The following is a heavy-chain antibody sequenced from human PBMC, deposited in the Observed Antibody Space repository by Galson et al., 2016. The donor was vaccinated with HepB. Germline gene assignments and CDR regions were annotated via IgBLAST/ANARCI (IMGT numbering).Heavy chain of an antibody. V-gene: IGHV4-39*01. CDR1: GGSIRGSIYY. CDR2: IYHGGNT. CDR3: ASHDDSDWDY. Sequence: SETLSLTCTVSGGSIRGSIYYWGWIRQPPGKGLEWIGSIYHGGNTYYSPSLSPSLKSRVTISVDTSKNQFSLKLRSVTAADTAVYYCASHDDSDWDYWGQGTLVTVSP. D-gene: IGHD3-9*01. J-gene: IGHJ4*02.